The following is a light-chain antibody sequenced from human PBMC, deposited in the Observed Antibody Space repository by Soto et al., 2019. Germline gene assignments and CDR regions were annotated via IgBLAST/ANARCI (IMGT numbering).Light chain of an antibody. V-gene: IGLV2-14*01. CDR2: EXI. CDR3: NSYTGSTTFV. J-gene: IGLJ1*01. Sequence: QSVLTQPASVSGSPGQAITISCTGTSSDVGGYNYVSWYQQHPGKSPKIMIYEXINRPSGVSNRFSGSRSGXTAXLTLSGLQAEDEAEYYCNSYTGSTTFVFGTGTKLTVL. CDR1: SSDVGGYNY.